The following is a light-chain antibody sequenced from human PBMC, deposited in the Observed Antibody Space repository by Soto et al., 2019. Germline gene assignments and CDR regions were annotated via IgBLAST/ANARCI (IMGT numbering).Light chain of an antibody. Sequence: EFVLRQSPGTLSLSPGERATLSCRASQSVRNNYLAWYQQKPGQAPRLLIYDASSRATGIPDRFSGGGSGTDFTLTISRLEPEDSAVYYCQQCSSPGTFGQGTKVDIK. J-gene: IGKJ1*01. V-gene: IGKV3-20*01. CDR1: QSVRNNY. CDR2: DAS. CDR3: QQCSSPGT.